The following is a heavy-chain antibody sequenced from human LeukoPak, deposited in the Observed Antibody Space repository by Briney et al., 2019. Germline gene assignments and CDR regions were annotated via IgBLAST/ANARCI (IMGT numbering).Heavy chain of an antibody. V-gene: IGHV6-1*01. Sequence: SQTLSLTCAISGGTVSSNSAAWNWIRQSPSRGLEWLGRTYYVSKWYNNYAVSVKSRITINPDISTNPFSLQLNTVSAKDTAVNYCASVGRGDVDFGYWGQGSLVTVSS. J-gene: IGHJ4*02. D-gene: IGHD3-10*02. CDR1: GGTVSSNSAA. CDR2: TYYVSKWYN. CDR3: ASVGRGDVDFGY.